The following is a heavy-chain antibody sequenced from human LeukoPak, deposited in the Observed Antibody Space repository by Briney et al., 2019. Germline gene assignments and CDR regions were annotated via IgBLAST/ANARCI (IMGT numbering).Heavy chain of an antibody. CDR2: LSGSTTNT. CDR3: AKTYTAMVYFDY. CDR1: GFTFINYA. D-gene: IGHD5-18*01. V-gene: IGHV3-23*01. Sequence: GGSLRLSCAASGFTFINYAMGWVRQAPGKGLEWVSALSGSTTNTHYADSVRGRFTVSRDNSKNTLYLQMNSMSDEDTAVYYCAKTYTAMVYFDYWGQGTLVTVSS. J-gene: IGHJ4*02.